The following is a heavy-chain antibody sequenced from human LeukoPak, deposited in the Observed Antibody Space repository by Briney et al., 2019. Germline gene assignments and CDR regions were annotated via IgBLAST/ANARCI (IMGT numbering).Heavy chain of an antibody. D-gene: IGHD6-19*01. CDR1: GFTFSSYA. V-gene: IGHV3-30*04. Sequence: GRSLRLSCAASGFTFSSYAMHWVRQAPGKGLEWVAVISYDGSNKYYADSVKGRFTISRDNSKNTLYLQMNSLRTEDTAVYFCAKFEGATIPGWFNDYWGQGILVTVSS. CDR3: AKFEGATIPGWFNDY. J-gene: IGHJ4*02. CDR2: ISYDGSNK.